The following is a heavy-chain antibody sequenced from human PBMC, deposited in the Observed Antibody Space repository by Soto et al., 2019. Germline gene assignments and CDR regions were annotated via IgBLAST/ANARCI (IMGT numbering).Heavy chain of an antibody. V-gene: IGHV1-8*01. CDR2: MNPNSGNT. CDR3: ARGRSDIVLMVYAMDY. D-gene: IGHD2-8*01. J-gene: IGHJ4*02. CDR1: GYTFTSYD. Sequence: GASVKVSCKASGYTFTSYDINWVRQATGQGLEWMGWMNPNSGNTGYAQKFQGRVTMPRNTSISTAYMELRSLRSDDTAVYYCARGRSDIVLMVYAMDYWGQGTLVTVSS.